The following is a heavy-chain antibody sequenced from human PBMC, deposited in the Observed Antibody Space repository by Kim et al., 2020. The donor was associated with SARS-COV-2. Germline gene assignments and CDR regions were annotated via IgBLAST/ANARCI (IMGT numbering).Heavy chain of an antibody. D-gene: IGHD6-13*01. CDR1: GYSFIAFY. Sequence: ASVKVSCKASGYSFIAFYMHWMRRATGQGLEWVGRINPNSGDTNYAQKFQGRVTMTRDTSIRTAYMELSSLRSDDTAIYYCARAPRDSSPGNYWGQGTLLTVSS. CDR3: ARAPRDSSPGNY. V-gene: IGHV1-2*06. CDR2: INPNSGDT. J-gene: IGHJ4*02.